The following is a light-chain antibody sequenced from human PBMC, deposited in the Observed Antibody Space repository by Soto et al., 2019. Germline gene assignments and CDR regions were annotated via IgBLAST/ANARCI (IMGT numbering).Light chain of an antibody. CDR2: DAS. V-gene: IGLV2-11*01. J-gene: IGLJ3*02. Sequence: QSVLTQPRSVSGSPGQSVTISCTGTTGDVGAYNFVSWYQLHPGKAPKLMIYDASKRPSGVPDRFSASKSGNTASLTISGRQAEDEAYYYCGSYAGSFTWVFGGGTKLTVL. CDR1: TGDVGAYNF. CDR3: GSYAGSFTWV.